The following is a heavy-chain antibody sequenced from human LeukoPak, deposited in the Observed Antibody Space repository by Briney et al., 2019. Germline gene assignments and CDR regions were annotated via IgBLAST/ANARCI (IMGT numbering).Heavy chain of an antibody. Sequence: SETLSLTCAVSGYSISSGYYWGWIRQPPGKGLEWIGSIYHSGSTYYNPSLRSRVTISVDTSKNQFSLKLSSVTAADTAVYYCARTTYYELWSGYRADQFDLWGQGTLVTVSS. CDR1: GYSISSGYY. CDR2: IYHSGST. D-gene: IGHD3-3*01. CDR3: ARTTYYELWSGYRADQFDL. J-gene: IGHJ5*02. V-gene: IGHV4-38-2*01.